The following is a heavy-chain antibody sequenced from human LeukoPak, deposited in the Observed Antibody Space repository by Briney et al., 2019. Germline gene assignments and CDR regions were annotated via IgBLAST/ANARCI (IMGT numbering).Heavy chain of an antibody. CDR1: GFAFSSYW. CDR3: ARDSSGWYDFDY. V-gene: IGHV3-7*03. CDR2: IKQDGSEK. D-gene: IGHD6-19*01. Sequence: VGSLRLSCAASGFAFSSYWMSWVRQALEKGLEWVANIKQDGSEKDYVDSVKGRFTISRDNAKNSLCLQMNSLRAEDTAVYYCARDSSGWYDFDYWGQGTLVTVSS. J-gene: IGHJ4*02.